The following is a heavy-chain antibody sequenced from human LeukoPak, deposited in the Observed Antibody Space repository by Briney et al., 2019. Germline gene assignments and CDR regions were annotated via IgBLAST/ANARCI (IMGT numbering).Heavy chain of an antibody. CDR3: AREYCDSSGYRVEAFDI. CDR1: GFTFDDYG. Sequence: RTGGSLRLSCAASGFTFDDYGMSWVRQAPGKGLEWVSGINWNGGSTGYADSVKGRFTISRDNAKNSLYLQMNSLRAEDTALYYCAREYCDSSGYRVEAFDIWGQGTMVTVSS. J-gene: IGHJ3*02. V-gene: IGHV3-20*04. CDR2: INWNGGST. D-gene: IGHD3-22*01.